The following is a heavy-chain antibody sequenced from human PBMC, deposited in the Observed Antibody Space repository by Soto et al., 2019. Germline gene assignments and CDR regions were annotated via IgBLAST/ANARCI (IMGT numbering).Heavy chain of an antibody. CDR2: MSGNGGRI. Sequence: GWSLRLSCAVSGFTFSNYAMTLVRQAPGKGLEWVSLMSGNGGRIVYADSVKGRLTISRDNSKNTLYLQMNSLRLEDTAVYYCVKDPVSGGSGGAWFEYLGEGTLVTVFS. V-gene: IGHV3-23*01. CDR1: GFTFSNYA. CDR3: VKDPVSGGSGGAWFEY. D-gene: IGHD2-21*02. J-gene: IGHJ4*02.